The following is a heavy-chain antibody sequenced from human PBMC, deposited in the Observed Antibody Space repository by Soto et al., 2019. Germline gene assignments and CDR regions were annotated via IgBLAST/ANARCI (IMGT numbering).Heavy chain of an antibody. D-gene: IGHD4-17*01. CDR1: GFTFSSYG. Sequence: PGGSLRLSCAASGFTFSSYGMHWVRQAPGKGLEWVAVISYDGSNKYYADSVKGRFTISRDNSKNTLYLQMNSLRAEDTAVYYWARSPPPKTALPGHDYGEYQFDYWGQGSLVTFSS. CDR2: ISYDGSNK. J-gene: IGHJ4*02. V-gene: IGHV3-30*03. CDR3: ARSPPPKTALPGHDYGEYQFDY.